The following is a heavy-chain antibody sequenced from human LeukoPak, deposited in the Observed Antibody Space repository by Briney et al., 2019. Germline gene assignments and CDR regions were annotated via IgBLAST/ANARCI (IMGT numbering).Heavy chain of an antibody. V-gene: IGHV3-11*04. CDR2: ISSSGSTI. D-gene: IGHD2-2*01. Sequence: AGGSLRLSCAASGFTFSDYYMSWIRQAPGKGLEGVSYISSSGSTIYYADSVKGRFTISRDNAKNSLYMQTKSLSAEDTAVYYCARVGYCSSTSCYGDYYYYYMDVWGKGTTVTVSS. CDR3: ARVGYCSSTSCYGDYYYYYMDV. J-gene: IGHJ6*03. CDR1: GFTFSDYY.